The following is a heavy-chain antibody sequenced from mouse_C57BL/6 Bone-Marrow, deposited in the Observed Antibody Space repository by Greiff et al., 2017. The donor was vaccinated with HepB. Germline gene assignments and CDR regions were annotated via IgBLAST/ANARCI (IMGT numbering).Heavy chain of an antibody. Sequence: QVQLQQSGAELVKPGASVKISCKASGYAFSSYWMNWVKQRPGKGLEWIGQIYPGDGDTNYNGKFKGKATLTADKSSSTAYMQLSSLTSEDSAVYFCARGWLLPWYLDVWGTGTTVTVSS. V-gene: IGHV1-80*01. CDR3: ARGWLLPWYLDV. D-gene: IGHD2-3*01. CDR1: GYAFSSYW. CDR2: IYPGDGDT. J-gene: IGHJ1*03.